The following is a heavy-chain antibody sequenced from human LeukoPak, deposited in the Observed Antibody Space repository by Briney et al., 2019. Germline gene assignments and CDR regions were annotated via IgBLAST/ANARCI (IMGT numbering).Heavy chain of an antibody. CDR2: ISSSGSTI. Sequence: GGSLRLSCAASGFTFSDYYMSWIRQAPGKGLEWVSYISSSGSTIYYAGSVKGRFTISRDNAKNSLYLQMNSLRAEDTAVYYCARDSPITIFGVVTQHYGMDVWGQGTTVTVSS. D-gene: IGHD3-3*01. J-gene: IGHJ6*02. V-gene: IGHV3-11*01. CDR3: ARDSPITIFGVVTQHYGMDV. CDR1: GFTFSDYY.